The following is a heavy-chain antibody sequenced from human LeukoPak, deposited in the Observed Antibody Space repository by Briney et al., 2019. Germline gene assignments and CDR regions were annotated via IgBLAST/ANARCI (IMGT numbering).Heavy chain of an antibody. Sequence: PGGSLRLSCAASGFTFSRYDMHWVRQVTGKGLEWVSGIGTAADTFYPDSVKGRFTISRDNAKNSFYLQMNSLRAADTAVYYCAKVFDYGDRDAFDIWGQGTMVTVSS. V-gene: IGHV3-13*04. CDR2: IGTAADT. D-gene: IGHD4-17*01. CDR1: GFTFSRYD. J-gene: IGHJ3*02. CDR3: AKVFDYGDRDAFDI.